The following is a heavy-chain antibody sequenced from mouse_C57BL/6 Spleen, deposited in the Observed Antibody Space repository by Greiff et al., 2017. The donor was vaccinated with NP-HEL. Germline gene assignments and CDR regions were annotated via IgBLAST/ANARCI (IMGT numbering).Heavy chain of an antibody. CDR3: ARGDPIVYFDY. J-gene: IGHJ2*01. Sequence: EVKLVESGGGLVKPGGSLKLSCAASGFTFSSYAMSWVRQTPEKRLEWVATISDGGSYTYYPDNVKGRFTISRDNAKNNLYLQMSHLKSEDTAMYYCARGDPIVYFDYWGQGTTLTVSS. CDR1: GFTFSSYA. CDR2: ISDGGSYT. V-gene: IGHV5-4*03. D-gene: IGHD2-12*01.